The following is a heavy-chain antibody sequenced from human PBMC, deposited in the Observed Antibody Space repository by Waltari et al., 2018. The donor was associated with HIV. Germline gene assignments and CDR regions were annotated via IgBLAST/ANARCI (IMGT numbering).Heavy chain of an antibody. CDR2: VNWNSANI. J-gene: IGHJ4*02. CDR3: AKATSSITIFGIVIGYFDY. Sequence: EVQLVESGGGLVQPGRSLRLSCATPGFHFAEYAMHWVRKAPEKGLEWVSGVNWNSANIGYADSVMGRFTISRDNAKNSLYLQMNSLRPEDTALYYCAKATSSITIFGIVIGYFDYWGQGTLVTVSS. CDR1: GFHFAEYA. V-gene: IGHV3-9*01. D-gene: IGHD3-3*01.